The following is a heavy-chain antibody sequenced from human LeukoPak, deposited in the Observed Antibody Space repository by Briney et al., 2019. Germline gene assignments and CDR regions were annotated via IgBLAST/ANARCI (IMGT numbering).Heavy chain of an antibody. CDR2: INPNSGGT. CDR1: GYTFTGYY. D-gene: IGHD1-26*01. Sequence: ASVKVSCKASGYTFTGYYMHWVRQAPGQGLEWMGWINPNSGGTNYAQKFQGRVTMTRDTSISTAYMELSSLRSDDTAVYYCASPPLSSAMYYAHWGQGTLVTVSS. CDR3: ASPPLSSAMYYAH. J-gene: IGHJ1*01. V-gene: IGHV1-2*02.